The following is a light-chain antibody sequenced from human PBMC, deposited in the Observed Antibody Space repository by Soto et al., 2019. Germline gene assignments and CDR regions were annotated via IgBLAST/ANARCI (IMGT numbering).Light chain of an antibody. CDR3: LQYNSHSWT. CDR2: KAS. J-gene: IGKJ1*01. V-gene: IGKV1-5*03. CDR1: QSINSW. Sequence: DIQMTQSPSTLSASVGDRVTITCRASQSINSWLAWYQHKPGKAPKPLIYKASSLESGVPSRFSGSGSGTEFTLTISTLQPEDFASYYCLQYNSHSWTFGQETKVEMK.